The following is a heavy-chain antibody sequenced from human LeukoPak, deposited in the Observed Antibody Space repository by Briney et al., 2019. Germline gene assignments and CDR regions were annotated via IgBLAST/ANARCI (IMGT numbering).Heavy chain of an antibody. CDR2: IGTSVNDI. V-gene: IGHV3-48*03. D-gene: IGHD3-10*01. CDR1: GFSFSGFD. CDR3: AKDSVWFGDLLN. J-gene: IGHJ4*02. Sequence: GGSVRLSCAASGFSFSGFDMNWARQAPGKGLEWIAHIGTSVNDIYYADSVKGRFTISRDNARDSLSLQMDSLRVEDTAVYYCAKDSVWFGDLLNWGQGALVIVSS.